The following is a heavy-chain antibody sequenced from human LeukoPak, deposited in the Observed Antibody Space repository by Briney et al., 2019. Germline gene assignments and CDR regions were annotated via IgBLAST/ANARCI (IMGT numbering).Heavy chain of an antibody. V-gene: IGHV1-8*01. D-gene: IGHD6-13*01. CDR3: ARGQVYSSSWGDYYYGMDV. CDR1: GYTFTSYD. Sequence: ASVKVSCKASGYTFTSYDINWVRQATGQGLEWMGWMNPNSGNTGYAQKFQGRVTMTRNTSISTAYMELSSLRPEDTAVYYCARGQVYSSSWGDYYYGMDVWGQGTTVTVSS. J-gene: IGHJ6*02. CDR2: MNPNSGNT.